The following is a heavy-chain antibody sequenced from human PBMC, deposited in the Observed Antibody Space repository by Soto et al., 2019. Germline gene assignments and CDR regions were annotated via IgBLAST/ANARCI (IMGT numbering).Heavy chain of an antibody. J-gene: IGHJ6*02. V-gene: IGHV1-69*06. CDR2: IIPILGTA. Sequence: QVQLVQSGAEVKKPGSSVKVSCKASGGTFSSYAISWVRQAPGQGLEWMGGIIPILGTANYAQKFQGRVTITADKSTSTAYMELSSLRSEDTAVYYCARVDSSGYYPHYYGMDVWGQGTTVTVSS. CDR1: GGTFSSYA. D-gene: IGHD3-22*01. CDR3: ARVDSSGYYPHYYGMDV.